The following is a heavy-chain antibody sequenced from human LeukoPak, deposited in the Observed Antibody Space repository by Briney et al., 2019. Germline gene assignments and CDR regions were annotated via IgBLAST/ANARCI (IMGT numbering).Heavy chain of an antibody. V-gene: IGHV3-30*02. Sequence: GGSLRLSCAASGFTFSNYGMHWVRQAPGKGLEWVAFIRYDGSSKYCTDSVKGRFTISRDNSKNTLYLQMNSLRAEDTAVYYCAKDRAMTVVSILEPFDYWGQGTLVTVSS. D-gene: IGHD5/OR15-5a*01. J-gene: IGHJ4*02. CDR3: AKDRAMTVVSILEPFDY. CDR1: GFTFSNYG. CDR2: IRYDGSSK.